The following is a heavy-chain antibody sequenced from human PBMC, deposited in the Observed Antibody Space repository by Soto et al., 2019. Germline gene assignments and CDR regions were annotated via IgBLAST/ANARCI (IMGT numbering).Heavy chain of an antibody. V-gene: IGHV1-24*01. D-gene: IGHD3-10*01. J-gene: IGHJ6*02. CDR3: ATQGYYGSGSYHYYGMDV. Sequence: ASVKVSCKVSGYTLTELSMHWVRRAPGKGLEWMGGFDPEDGETIYAQKFQGRVTMTEDTSTDTAYMELSSLRSEDTAVYYCATQGYYGSGSYHYYGMDVWGQGTTVTVSS. CDR1: GYTLTELS. CDR2: FDPEDGET.